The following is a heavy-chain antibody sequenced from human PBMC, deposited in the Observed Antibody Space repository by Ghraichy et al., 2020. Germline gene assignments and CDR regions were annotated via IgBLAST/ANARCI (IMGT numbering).Heavy chain of an antibody. Sequence: KVSCKGSGYSFTNYWIGWVRQMPGKGLEWMGIIYPDDSSTRYSPSFQGQVTISADKSISTAYLQWSSLKASDTAMYYCARQEAYYYDSSGYYLSYYYGLDVWGQGTTVTVSS. D-gene: IGHD3-22*01. V-gene: IGHV5-51*01. CDR3: ARQEAYYYDSSGYYLSYYYGLDV. CDR1: GYSFTNYW. J-gene: IGHJ6*02. CDR2: IYPDDSST.